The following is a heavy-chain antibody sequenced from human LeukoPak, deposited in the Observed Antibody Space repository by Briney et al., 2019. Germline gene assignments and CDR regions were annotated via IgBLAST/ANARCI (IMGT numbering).Heavy chain of an antibody. CDR1: GGTFSSYA. J-gene: IGHJ5*02. Sequence: GASVKVSCKASGGTFSSYAISWVRQAPGQGLEWMGGIIPIFGTANYAQKFQGRVTITADKSTSTAYMELSSLRSEDTAVYYCARDRGHLFWSGFVKNWFDPWGQGTLVTVSS. D-gene: IGHD3-3*01. V-gene: IGHV1-69*06. CDR3: ARDRGHLFWSGFVKNWFDP. CDR2: IIPIFGTA.